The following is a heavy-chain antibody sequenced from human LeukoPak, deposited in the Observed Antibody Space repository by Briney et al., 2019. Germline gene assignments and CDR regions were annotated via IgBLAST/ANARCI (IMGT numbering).Heavy chain of an antibody. CDR1: GGSISSGGYS. J-gene: IGHJ3*02. Sequence: SQTLSLTCTVSGGSISSGGYSWSWIRQHPGKGLEWIGRIYTSGSTNYNPSLKSRVTMSVDTSKNQFSLKLSSVTAADTAVYYCARDLSGWSYDAFDIWGQGTMVTVSS. V-gene: IGHV4-61*02. D-gene: IGHD6-19*01. CDR3: ARDLSGWSYDAFDI. CDR2: IYTSGST.